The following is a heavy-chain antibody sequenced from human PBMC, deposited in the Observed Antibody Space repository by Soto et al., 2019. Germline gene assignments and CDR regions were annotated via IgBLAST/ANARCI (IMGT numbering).Heavy chain of an antibody. CDR2: IYYSGST. V-gene: IGHV4-39*01. D-gene: IGHD4-17*01. CDR1: GGSISSSSYY. J-gene: IGHJ5*02. Sequence: SETLSLTCTVSGGSISSSSYYWGWIRQPPGKGLEWIGSIYYSGSTYYNPSLKSRVTISVDTSKNQFSLKLSSVTAADTAVYYCARQGDYGDYLDWFDPWGQGTLVTVSS. CDR3: ARQGDYGDYLDWFDP.